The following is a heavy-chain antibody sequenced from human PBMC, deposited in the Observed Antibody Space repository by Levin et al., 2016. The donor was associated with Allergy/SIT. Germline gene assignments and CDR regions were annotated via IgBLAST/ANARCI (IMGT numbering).Heavy chain of an antibody. D-gene: IGHD3-22*01. V-gene: IGHV4-30-2*01. CDR3: ARGGTYYYDSSGYRPSAFDI. J-gene: IGHJ3*02. Sequence: WIRQPPGKGLEWIGYIYHSGSTYYNPSLKSRVTISVDRSKNQFSLKLSSVTAADTAVYYCARGGTYYYDSSGYRPSAFDIWGQGTMVTVSS. CDR2: IYHSGST.